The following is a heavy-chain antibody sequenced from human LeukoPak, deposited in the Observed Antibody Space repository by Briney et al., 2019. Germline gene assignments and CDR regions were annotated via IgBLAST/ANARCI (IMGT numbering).Heavy chain of an antibody. J-gene: IGHJ4*02. CDR2: IKQDGSEK. CDR1: GFTFSSYW. CDR3: ATSRYSSSWYYFDY. D-gene: IGHD6-13*01. Sequence: GGSLRLSCAASGFTFSSYWMSWVRQAPGKGLEWVANIKQDGSEKYYVDSVKGRFTISRDNAKNSLYLQINSLRAEDTAVYYCATSRYSSSWYYFDYWGQGTLVTVSS. V-gene: IGHV3-7*01.